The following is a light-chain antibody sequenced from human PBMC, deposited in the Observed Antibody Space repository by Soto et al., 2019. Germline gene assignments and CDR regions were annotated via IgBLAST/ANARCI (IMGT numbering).Light chain of an antibody. CDR2: NNN. Sequence: QSVLTQPPSASGTPGQTVTISCSGSSSNIGSNLANWYQLLPGTTPRLLIYNNNQRPSAVPDRFSGSKSGTSASLAISGLQSEDEGDYFCALWDDSLNGLRVFGGGTKLTVL. J-gene: IGLJ3*02. CDR1: SSNIGSNL. V-gene: IGLV1-44*01. CDR3: ALWDDSLNGLRV.